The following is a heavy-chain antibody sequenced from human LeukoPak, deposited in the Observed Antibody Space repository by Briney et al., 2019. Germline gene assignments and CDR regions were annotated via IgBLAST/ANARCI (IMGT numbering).Heavy chain of an antibody. CDR1: GYTFTGYY. Sequence: ASVKVSCKASGYTFTGYYMHWVRQAPGQGLEWMGWINPNSGGTNYAQKFQGRVTMTRDTSISTAYMELSRLRPDDTAVYYCARDPRYYYDSSGYDWGQGTLVTVPS. J-gene: IGHJ4*02. CDR3: ARDPRYYYDSSGYD. CDR2: INPNSGGT. D-gene: IGHD3-22*01. V-gene: IGHV1-2*02.